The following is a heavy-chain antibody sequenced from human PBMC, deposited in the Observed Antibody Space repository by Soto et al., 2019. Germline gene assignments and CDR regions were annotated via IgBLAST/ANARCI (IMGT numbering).Heavy chain of an antibody. Sequence: QVQVVESGGGVVQPGRSLRLSCAASGFAFSDFGMHWVRQAPGKGLEWVAVIWHDGKNKDYADYAKGRFTISRDNSRNLRYLEMNSLRVEDTAVYYCARDPGQDEAMDYWGQGTLVTVSS. J-gene: IGHJ4*02. CDR2: IWHDGKNK. CDR1: GFAFSDFG. V-gene: IGHV3-33*01. CDR3: ARDPGQDEAMDY.